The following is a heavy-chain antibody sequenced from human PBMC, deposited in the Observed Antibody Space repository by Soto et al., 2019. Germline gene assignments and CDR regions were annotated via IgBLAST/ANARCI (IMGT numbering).Heavy chain of an antibody. CDR1: GFTFSSYW. CDR2: IKQDGSEK. D-gene: IGHD4-17*01. J-gene: IGHJ3*02. CDR3: ARVFTTVVNPDAFDI. V-gene: IGHV3-7*05. Sequence: GGSLRLSCAASGFTFSSYWMSWVRQASGKGLEWVANIKQDGSEKYYVDSVKGRFTISRDNAKNSLYLQMNSLRAEDTAVYYCARVFTTVVNPDAFDIWGQGTMVTVSS.